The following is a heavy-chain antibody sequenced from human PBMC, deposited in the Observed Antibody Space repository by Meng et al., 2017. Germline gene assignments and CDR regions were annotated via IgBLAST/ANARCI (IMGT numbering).Heavy chain of an antibody. CDR2: ISGSGGST. D-gene: IGHD6-13*01. V-gene: IGHV3-23*01. CDR3: AKWMGASSS. CDR1: GFTFSSYA. Sequence: GESLKISCAASGFTFSSYAMSWVRQAPGKGLEWVSAISGSGGSTYYADSVKGRFTISRDNSKNTLYLQMNSLRAEDTAVYYCAKWMGASSSWGQGTRVTVSS. J-gene: IGHJ4*02.